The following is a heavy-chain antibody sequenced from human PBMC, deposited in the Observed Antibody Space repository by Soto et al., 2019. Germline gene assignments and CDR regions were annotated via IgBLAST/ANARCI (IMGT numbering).Heavy chain of an antibody. V-gene: IGHV3-23*01. CDR1: GFTFSSYA. CDR2: ISGSGGST. Sequence: EVQLLESGGGLVQPGGSLRLSCAASGFTFSSYAMSWVRQAPGKGLEWVSAISGSGGSTYYADSVKGRFTISRDNSKNTLYLQMNGLRAEDTAVYYCAKRQRGYCSSNSCYGVFDYWGQGTLVAVSS. D-gene: IGHD2-2*01. J-gene: IGHJ4*02. CDR3: AKRQRGYCSSNSCYGVFDY.